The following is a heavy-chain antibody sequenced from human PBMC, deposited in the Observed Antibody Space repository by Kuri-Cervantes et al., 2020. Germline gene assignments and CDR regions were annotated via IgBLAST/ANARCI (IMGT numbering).Heavy chain of an antibody. D-gene: IGHD3-22*01. V-gene: IGHV4-59*01. CDR1: GDSIRSYF. CDR2: IYYSGGT. CDR3: ARGSYSSGYRTVQDYYYYYMDV. Sequence: SETLSLTCTVSGDSIRSYFWSWIRQPPGKGLEWIGYIYYSGGTNYNPSLKSRVTISVHTSKRQFSLKLRSVTAADTAVYYCARGSYSSGYRTVQDYYYYYMDVRGKGTTVTVSS. J-gene: IGHJ6*03.